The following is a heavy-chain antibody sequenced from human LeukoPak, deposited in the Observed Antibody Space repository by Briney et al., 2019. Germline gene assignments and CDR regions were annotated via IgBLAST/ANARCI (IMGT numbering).Heavy chain of an antibody. J-gene: IGHJ3*02. CDR3: ARDGGSGSYGAFDI. Sequence: GGSLRLSCAASGFTFSSYAMSWVRQAPGKGLEWVSTISGSGGGTYYADSVKGRFTISRDNSKNTLYLQMNSLRAEDTAVYYCARDGGSGSYGAFDIWGQGTMVTVSS. V-gene: IGHV3-23*01. CDR2: ISGSGGGT. D-gene: IGHD1-26*01. CDR1: GFTFSSYA.